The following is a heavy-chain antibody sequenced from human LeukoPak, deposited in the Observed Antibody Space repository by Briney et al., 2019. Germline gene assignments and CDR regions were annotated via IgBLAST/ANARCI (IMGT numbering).Heavy chain of an antibody. D-gene: IGHD6-19*01. CDR3: ARYDVGWYYFDY. V-gene: IGHV4-4*02. CDR2: IYHSGST. J-gene: IGHJ4*02. CDR1: GGSISSSNW. Sequence: SETLSLACVVSGGSISSSNWWSWVRQPPEKGLEWIGEIYHSGSTNYNPSLKSRVTISVDKSKNQFSLKLSSVTAADTAVYYCARYDVGWYYFDYWGQGTLVTVSS.